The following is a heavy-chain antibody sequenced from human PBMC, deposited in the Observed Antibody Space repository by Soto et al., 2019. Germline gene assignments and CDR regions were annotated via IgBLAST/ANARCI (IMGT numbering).Heavy chain of an antibody. J-gene: IGHJ4*02. D-gene: IGHD5-12*01. Sequence: SETLSLTCAVYGGSFSGYYWSWIRQPPGKGLEWIGEINHSGTTYYTPSLKSRVTISVDTSKNQFSLKLTSVTAADTAVYYCAGSRYSNYAYFDFWGQGALVTVSS. V-gene: IGHV4-34*01. CDR3: AGSRYSNYAYFDF. CDR1: GGSFSGYY. CDR2: INHSGTT.